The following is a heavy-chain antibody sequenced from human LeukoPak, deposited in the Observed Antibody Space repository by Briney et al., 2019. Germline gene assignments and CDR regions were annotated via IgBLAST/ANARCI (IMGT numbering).Heavy chain of an antibody. Sequence: GGSLRLSCAASGFTFSSYGMHWVRQAPGKGLEWVAVIWYDGSNKYYADSVKGRFTISRDNSKNTLYLRMNSLRAEDTAVYYCARAHYYGSGKLDYWGQGTLVTVSS. V-gene: IGHV3-33*01. CDR3: ARAHYYGSGKLDY. J-gene: IGHJ4*02. D-gene: IGHD3-10*01. CDR1: GFTFSSYG. CDR2: IWYDGSNK.